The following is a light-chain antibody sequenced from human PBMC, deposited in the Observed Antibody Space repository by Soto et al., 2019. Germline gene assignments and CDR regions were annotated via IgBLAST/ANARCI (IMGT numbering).Light chain of an antibody. V-gene: IGKV1-8*01. CDR3: QQYYSYPLT. CDR1: QGISSY. CDR2: AAS. Sequence: AIRMTQSPSSLSASTGDRVTITCRASQGISSYLAWYQQKLGKAPKLLIYAASTLQSGVPSRFSGSGSGTDFTLTISCLQSEDFATYYCQQYYSYPLTFGQGTRLEIK. J-gene: IGKJ5*01.